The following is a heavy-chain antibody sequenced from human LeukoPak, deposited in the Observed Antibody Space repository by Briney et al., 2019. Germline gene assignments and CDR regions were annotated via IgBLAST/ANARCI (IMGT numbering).Heavy chain of an antibody. CDR2: INPNSGGT. D-gene: IGHD3-10*01. J-gene: IGHJ5*02. CDR1: GYTFTGYY. CDR3: ARDQKVRGVISNWFDP. Sequence: ASVKVSCKASGYTFTGYYMHWVRQAPGQGLEWMGWINPNSGGTNYAQKFQGRVTMTRDTSISTAYMELSRLRSDDTAVYYCARDQKVRGVISNWFDPWGQGNLVTVSS. V-gene: IGHV1-2*02.